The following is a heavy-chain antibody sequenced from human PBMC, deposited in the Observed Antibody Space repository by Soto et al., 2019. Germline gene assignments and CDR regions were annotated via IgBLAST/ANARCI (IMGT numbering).Heavy chain of an antibody. CDR3: ARGRYGDY. J-gene: IGHJ4*02. CDR1: GYTFTSYG. CDR2: ISAHNGKT. V-gene: IGHV1-18*01. D-gene: IGHD1-1*01. Sequence: QVHLVQSGAEVKKPGASVKVSCKGSGYTFTSYGITWVRQAPGQGLEWMGWISAHNGKTNYAQKLQGRVTVTRDTSASTAYMELRILRSDDTAVYYCARGRYGDYWGQGALVTVSS.